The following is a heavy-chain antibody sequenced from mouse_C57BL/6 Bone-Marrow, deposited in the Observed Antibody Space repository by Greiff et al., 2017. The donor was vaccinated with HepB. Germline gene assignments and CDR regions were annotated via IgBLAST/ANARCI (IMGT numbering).Heavy chain of an antibody. V-gene: IGHV5-4*01. J-gene: IGHJ4*01. CDR3: ARELDY. CDR1: GFTFSSYA. Sequence: EVKLMESGGGLVKPGGSLKLSCAASGFTFSSYAMSWVRQTPEKRLEWVATISDGGSYTYYPDNVKGRFTISRDNAKNNLYLQMSHLRSEDTAMYDCARELDYWGQGTSVTVSS. CDR2: ISDGGSYT.